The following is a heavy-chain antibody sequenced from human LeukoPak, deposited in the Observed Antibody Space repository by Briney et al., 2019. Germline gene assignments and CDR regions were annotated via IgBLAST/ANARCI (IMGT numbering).Heavy chain of an antibody. V-gene: IGHV1-2*02. CDR1: GYTFNTYG. D-gene: IGHD1-26*01. J-gene: IGHJ4*02. CDR3: ARGTSGWELYFDY. CDR2: INPNSGGT. Sequence: ASVKVSCKSSGYTFNTYGITWVRQAPGQGLEWMGWINPNSGGTNYAQKFQGRVTMTRDTSISTAYMELSRLRSEDTAVYYCARGTSGWELYFDYWGQGTLVTVSS.